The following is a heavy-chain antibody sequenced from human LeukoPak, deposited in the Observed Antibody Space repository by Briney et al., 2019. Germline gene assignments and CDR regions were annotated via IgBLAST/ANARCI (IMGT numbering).Heavy chain of an antibody. CDR3: ARDPSSWTFDS. Sequence: GGSLRLSCVISGFTFSSSAMSWVRQAPGKGLEWVSTISGSGDSTDYADSVKGRFTISRDNSKNTPYLQMSSLRAEDTAIYYCARDPSSWTFDSWGQGTLVTVFS. V-gene: IGHV3-23*01. J-gene: IGHJ4*02. CDR1: GFTFSSSA. D-gene: IGHD6-13*01. CDR2: ISGSGDST.